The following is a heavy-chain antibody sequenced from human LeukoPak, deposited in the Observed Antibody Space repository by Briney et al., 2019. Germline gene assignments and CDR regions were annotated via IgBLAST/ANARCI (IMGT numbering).Heavy chain of an antibody. V-gene: IGHV1-24*01. CDR1: GYTLTELP. J-gene: IGHJ4*02. Sequence: ASVKVPCKVSGYTLTELPIHWVRQAPGKGLEWMGGFDPDDGETVYAQMFQGRVTMTEDTSSDTASMELSSLRSEDTAVYYCATGTSGSYYVGIVRPIDYRGQGTLVTVSS. D-gene: IGHD1-26*01. CDR2: FDPDDGET. CDR3: ATGTSGSYYVGIVRPIDY.